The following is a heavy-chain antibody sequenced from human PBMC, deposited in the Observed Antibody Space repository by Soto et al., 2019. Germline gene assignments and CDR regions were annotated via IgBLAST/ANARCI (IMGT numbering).Heavy chain of an antibody. D-gene: IGHD2-15*01. CDR2: IYYSGST. V-gene: IGHV4-61*05. J-gene: IGHJ4*02. CDR3: ARRYGGTFDY. Sequence: SETLSLTCTVSGGSISSSSYYWSWIRQPPGKGLEWIGYIYYSGSTNYNPSLKSRVTISVDTSKNQFSLKLNSVTAADTAVYYCARRYGGTFDYWGQGTLVTVSS. CDR1: GGSISSSSYY.